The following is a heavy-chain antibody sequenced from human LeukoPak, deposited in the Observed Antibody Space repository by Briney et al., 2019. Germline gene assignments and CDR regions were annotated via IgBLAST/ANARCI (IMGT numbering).Heavy chain of an antibody. J-gene: IGHJ1*01. Sequence: SETLSLTCTVSGGSLSSGSYYWSWIRQPAGKGLEWIGRIYTSGSTNYNPSLKSRVTISVDTSKNQFSLKLSSVTAADTAVYYCARVGAAAGSSFQHWGQGTLVTVSS. D-gene: IGHD6-13*01. CDR3: ARVGAAAGSSFQH. V-gene: IGHV4-61*02. CDR2: IYTSGST. CDR1: GGSLSSGSYY.